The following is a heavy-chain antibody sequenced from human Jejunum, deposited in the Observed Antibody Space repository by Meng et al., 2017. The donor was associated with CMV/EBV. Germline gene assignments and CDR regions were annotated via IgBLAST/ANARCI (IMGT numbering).Heavy chain of an antibody. CDR3: TRHSIVVVPAAGFDP. CDR2: IRSKTCSSAT. CDR1: FTLSDYT. D-gene: IGHD2-2*01. J-gene: IGHJ5*02. Sequence: FTLSDYTIHWVRQAPGKGLEWVGRIRSKTCSSATAYAASVKGRFIISRDDSKNTAYLQMNSLKTEDTAVYYCTRHSIVVVPAAGFDPWGQGTLVTVSS. V-gene: IGHV3-73*01.